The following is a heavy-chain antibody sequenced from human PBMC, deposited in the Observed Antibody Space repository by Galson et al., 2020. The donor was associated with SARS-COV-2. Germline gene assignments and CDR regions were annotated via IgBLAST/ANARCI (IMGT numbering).Heavy chain of an antibody. D-gene: IGHD2-15*01. V-gene: IGHV3-30*02. CDR2: IRYDGSDK. Sequence: GESLKISCAASGFIFSSYGIHWVRQAPGKGLEWVAFIRYDGSDKYYVASVKGRFGISRDNSKNTVYLQMNSLRAEDTAVYYCARGKDYSDGPPGDVWGKGTTVTVSS. CDR3: ARGKDYSDGPPGDV. J-gene: IGHJ6*04. CDR1: GFIFSSYG.